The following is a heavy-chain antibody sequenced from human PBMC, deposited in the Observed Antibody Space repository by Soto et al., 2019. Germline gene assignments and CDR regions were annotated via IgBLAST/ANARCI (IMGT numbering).Heavy chain of an antibody. CDR3: ARTSAAGKYYYGMDV. D-gene: IGHD6-13*01. V-gene: IGHV5-51*01. CDR2: IYPGDPDT. CDR1: GYSFTSYW. Sequence: GESLKISCKGSGYSFTSYWIGWVRQMPGKGLEWMGIIYPGDPDTRYSPSFQGQVTISADKSISTAYLQWNSLKASDTAMYYCARTSAAGKYYYGMDVWGQGTTVTVSS. J-gene: IGHJ6*02.